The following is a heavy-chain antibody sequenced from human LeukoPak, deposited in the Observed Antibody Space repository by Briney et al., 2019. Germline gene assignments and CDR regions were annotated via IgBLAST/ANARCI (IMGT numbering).Heavy chain of an antibody. CDR2: IYTSGST. D-gene: IGHD2-15*01. J-gene: IGHJ5*02. V-gene: IGHV4-4*07. CDR1: GGSISSYY. Sequence: SETLSLTCTVSGGSISSYYWSWIRQPAGKGLEWIGRIYTSGSTNYNPSLKSRVTMSVDTSKNQFSLKLSSVTAADTAVYYCARGLSCSGDSYYSGWFDPWGQGTLVTVSS. CDR3: ARGLSCSGDSYYSGWFDP.